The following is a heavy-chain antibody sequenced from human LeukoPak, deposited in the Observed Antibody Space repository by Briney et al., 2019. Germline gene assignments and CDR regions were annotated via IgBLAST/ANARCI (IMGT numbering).Heavy chain of an antibody. CDR2: FDPEDGEA. D-gene: IGHD3-10*01. Sequence: GASVKVSCKVSGYTLTELSMQWVRQAPGKGLEWMGSFDPEDGEAIYAQKFQDRVTFTRDTSASTAYMELSSLRSEDTAVYYCARDEIEELLTGWGGMDVWGQGTTVTVSS. CDR1: GYTLTELS. V-gene: IGHV1-24*01. CDR3: ARDEIEELLTGWGGMDV. J-gene: IGHJ6*02.